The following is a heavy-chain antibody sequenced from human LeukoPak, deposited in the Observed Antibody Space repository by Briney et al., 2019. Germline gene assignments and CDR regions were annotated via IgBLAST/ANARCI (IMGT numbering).Heavy chain of an antibody. J-gene: IGHJ4*02. V-gene: IGHV1-18*01. D-gene: IGHD3-22*01. CDR2: ISAYNGNT. CDR1: GYTFTSYG. CDR3: ARGLHIRLYDSRGYFDY. Sequence: ASVKVSCKASGYTFTSYGITWVRQAPGQGLEWMGWISAYNGNTHYAQKLQGRVTMTTDTSTSTAYMELRSLRSDDTAVYYCARGLHIRLYDSRGYFDYWGQGTVVPVSS.